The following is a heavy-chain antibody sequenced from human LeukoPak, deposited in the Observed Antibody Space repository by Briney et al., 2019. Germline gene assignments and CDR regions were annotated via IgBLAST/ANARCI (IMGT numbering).Heavy chain of an antibody. V-gene: IGHV4-34*01. CDR2: INHSGST. J-gene: IGHJ5*02. CDR3: ARHRALWFGEESNWFDP. Sequence: SETLSLTCAVYGGSFSGYYWSWIRQPPGKGLEWIGEINHSGSTNYNPSLKSRVTISVDTSKNQFSLKLSSVTAADTAVYYCARHRALWFGEESNWFDPWGQGTLVTVSS. CDR1: GGSFSGYY. D-gene: IGHD3-10*01.